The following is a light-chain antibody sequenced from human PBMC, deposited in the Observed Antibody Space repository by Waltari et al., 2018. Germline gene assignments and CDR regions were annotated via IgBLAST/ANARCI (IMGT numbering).Light chain of an antibody. J-gene: IGKJ3*01. CDR2: DAS. CDR1: QGVSSY. V-gene: IGKV3-11*01. CDR3: QQRSNWPPIFT. Sequence: EIVLTQSPAPLSLSPGERAHLSCRASQGVSSYLAWYQQKPGQAPRLLIFDASKRATGIPARFSGSGSGTDFTLTISSLEPEDFAVYYCQQRSNWPPIFTFGPGTKVDIK.